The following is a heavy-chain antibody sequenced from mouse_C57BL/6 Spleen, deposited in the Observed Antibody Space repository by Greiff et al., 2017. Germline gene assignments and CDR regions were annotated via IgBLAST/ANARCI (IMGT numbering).Heavy chain of an antibody. CDR2: FYPGRGSI. CDR3: ARHEDGGTYWYFDV. J-gene: IGHJ1*03. Sequence: VQLVESGAELVKPGASVKLSCKASGYTFTEYTIHWVKQRSGPGLEWLGWFYPGRGSIKYNEKLKDKATLIADNSARTVYMELSRLTSEDSAVYFCARHEDGGTYWYFDVWGTGTTVTVSS. D-gene: IGHD3-3*01. V-gene: IGHV1-62-2*01. CDR1: GYTFTEYT.